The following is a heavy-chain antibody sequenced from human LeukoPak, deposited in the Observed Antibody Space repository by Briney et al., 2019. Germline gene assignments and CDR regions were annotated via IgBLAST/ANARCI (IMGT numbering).Heavy chain of an antibody. D-gene: IGHD5-24*01. V-gene: IGHV3-23*01. CDR2: ISGSGGST. J-gene: IGHJ6*03. CDR3: ARDHMAVYYYYYMDV. CDR1: GFTFSSYA. Sequence: PGGSLRLSCAASGFTFSSYAMSWVRQAPGKGLKWVSAISGSGGSTYYADSVKGRFTISRDNSKNTLYLQMNSLRAEDTAVYYCARDHMAVYYYYYMDVWGKGTTVTVSS.